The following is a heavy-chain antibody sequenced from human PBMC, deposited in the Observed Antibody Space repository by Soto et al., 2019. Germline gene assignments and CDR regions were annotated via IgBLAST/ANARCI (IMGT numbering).Heavy chain of an antibody. Sequence: PSETLSLTCIVSGASISSGGYYRSWIRQHPGKGLEWIGYIFYTGSTYYNPSLKSRVTISMDTSMNQFSLELTSVTAADTAVYYCARADYGGVLGYWGQGTQVTAPQ. CDR2: IFYTGST. J-gene: IGHJ4*02. CDR1: GASISSGGYY. D-gene: IGHD4-17*01. CDR3: ARADYGGVLGY. V-gene: IGHV4-31*03.